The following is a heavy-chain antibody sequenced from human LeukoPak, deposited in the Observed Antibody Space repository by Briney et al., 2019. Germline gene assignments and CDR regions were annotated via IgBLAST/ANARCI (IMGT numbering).Heavy chain of an antibody. V-gene: IGHV4-61*02. CDR1: GDSISSGDYY. D-gene: IGHD2-15*01. CDR3: ARAFLVGYSPEEYFFDY. J-gene: IGHJ4*02. Sequence: PSETLSLTCTVSGDSISSGDYYWSWIRQPAGKGLEWIGRISSSGSTNYNPSLKSRVTISVDTSKNQFSLKLSSVTAADTAVYYCARAFLVGYSPEEYFFDYWGQGTLVTVSS. CDR2: ISSSGST.